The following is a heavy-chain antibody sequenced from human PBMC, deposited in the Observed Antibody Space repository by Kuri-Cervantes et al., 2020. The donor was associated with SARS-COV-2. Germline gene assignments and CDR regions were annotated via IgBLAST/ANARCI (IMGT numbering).Heavy chain of an antibody. V-gene: IGHV4-39*07. CDR3: ARGGIAAAGSYYYYYMDV. J-gene: IGHJ6*03. CDR2: IYYSGST. Sequence: ESLKISCTVSGGSISSSSYYWGWIRQPPGKGLEWIGSIYYSGSTYYNPSLKSRVTISVDTSKNQFSLKLSSVTAADTAVYYCARGGIAAAGSYYYYYMDVWGKGTAVTVSS. D-gene: IGHD6-13*01. CDR1: GGSISSSSYY.